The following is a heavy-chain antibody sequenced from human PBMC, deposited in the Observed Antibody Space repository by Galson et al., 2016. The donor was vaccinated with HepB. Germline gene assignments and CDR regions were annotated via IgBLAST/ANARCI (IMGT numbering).Heavy chain of an antibody. CDR1: GDRFTNIW. D-gene: IGHD3-10*01. CDR3: ARAKRVRTSTEPGL. J-gene: IGHJ4*02. CDR2: VSPGDSGT. Sequence: QSGAEVKQPGASLKISCTDFGDRFTNIWIAWVRQRPGKGLEWMGLVSPGDSGTRYRLAFEGHITISADKTINTVYLQWRSLKASDSGMYYCARAKRVRTSTEPGLWGQGTLVTVSS. V-gene: IGHV5-51*01.